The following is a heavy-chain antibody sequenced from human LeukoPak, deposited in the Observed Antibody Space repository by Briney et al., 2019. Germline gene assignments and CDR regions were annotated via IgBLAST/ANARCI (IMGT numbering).Heavy chain of an antibody. CDR2: ISGSGGST. Sequence: QAGGSLRLSCAASGFTFSNYAMSWVRQAPGKGLEGGSSISGSGGSTFYADSVKGRFTISRDKSKNTLYLQMNSLTAEDTAIYYCATTLNWYFDYWGQGTLVTVSS. J-gene: IGHJ4*02. CDR3: ATTLNWYFDY. V-gene: IGHV3-23*01. CDR1: GFTFSNYA.